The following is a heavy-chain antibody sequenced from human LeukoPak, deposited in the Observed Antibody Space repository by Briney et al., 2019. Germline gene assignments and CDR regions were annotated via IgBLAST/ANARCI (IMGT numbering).Heavy chain of an antibody. CDR1: AGSITSSGYY. V-gene: IGHV4-39*07. CDR2: IHSSGST. Sequence: SETLSLTCTVSAGSITSSGYYWGWVRQSPGKALEWVGSIHSSGSTYYSPSLKSRVSISVDTSENQFSLKLNSVTAADTAVYFCARLRLSGGSFSVGWFDPWGQGIQVTVSS. D-gene: IGHD1-26*01. J-gene: IGHJ5*02. CDR3: ARLRLSGGSFSVGWFDP.